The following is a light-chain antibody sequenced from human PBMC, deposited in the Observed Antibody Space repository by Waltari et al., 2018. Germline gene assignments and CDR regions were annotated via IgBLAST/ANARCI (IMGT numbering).Light chain of an antibody. CDR2: DAS. CDR1: QDIKQS. J-gene: IGKJ4*01. V-gene: IGKV1-33*01. Sequence: DIHMTQSPSSLSAPVGDRVTITCQASQDIKQSLNWFHQKPGKAPEVLIFDASNSQTGAPSRFSGSGSGTDFTFTISSLQREDMGTYYCQQYHSVPLTFGGGTKVEIK. CDR3: QQYHSVPLT.